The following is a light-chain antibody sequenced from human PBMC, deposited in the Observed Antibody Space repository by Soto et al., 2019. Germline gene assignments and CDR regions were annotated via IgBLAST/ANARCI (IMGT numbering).Light chain of an antibody. CDR1: QSISSY. CDR3: QQSYSTPLT. J-gene: IGKJ4*01. CDR2: AAS. Sequence: DIQMTQSPSSLSASVGDRVTITCRASQSISSYLNWYQQKPGKAPKVLIYAASSLQSGVPSRFSGSGSGTDFTLTISSLRPEDFATYYCQQSYSTPLTFGGGTKVEIK. V-gene: IGKV1-39*01.